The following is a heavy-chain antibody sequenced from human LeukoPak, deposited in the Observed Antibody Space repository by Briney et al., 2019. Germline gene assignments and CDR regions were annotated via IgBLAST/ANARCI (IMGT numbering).Heavy chain of an antibody. V-gene: IGHV1-18*01. CDR1: GYTFTSYG. D-gene: IGHD1-26*01. CDR3: AISPHSGSYSII. J-gene: IGHJ3*02. CDR2: ISAYNGNT. Sequence: ASVKVSCKASGYTFTSYGISWVRQAPGQGLEWMGWISAYNGNTNYAQKIQGRVTMTTDTSTSTAYMELRSLRSDDTAVYYCAISPHSGSYSIIWGQGTMVTVSS.